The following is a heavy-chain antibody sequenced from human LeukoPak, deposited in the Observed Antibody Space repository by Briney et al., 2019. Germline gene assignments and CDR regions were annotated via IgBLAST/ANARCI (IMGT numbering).Heavy chain of an antibody. V-gene: IGHV3-48*03. CDR3: ARDGYSYDY. D-gene: IGHD5-18*01. CDR2: ISNGGSTM. Sequence: GGSLRLSCAASGFTFSSYEMNWVGQAPGKGLEWVSYISNGGSTMYYSDSVKGRFTISRDNAKNSLYLQMNSLRAEDTAVYYCARDGYSYDYWGQGTLVTVSS. J-gene: IGHJ4*02. CDR1: GFTFSSYE.